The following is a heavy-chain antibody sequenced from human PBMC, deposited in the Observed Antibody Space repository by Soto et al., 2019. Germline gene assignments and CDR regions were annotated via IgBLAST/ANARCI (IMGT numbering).Heavy chain of an antibody. V-gene: IGHV4-31*03. CDR2: IYYSGNT. J-gene: IGHJ4*02. CDR1: GGSISSGGYY. D-gene: IGHD6-19*01. CDR3: ARGSSGWPYPYYFDY. Sequence: SETLSLTCTVSGGSISSGGYYWSWIRQHPGKGLEWIGYIYYSGNTYYNPSLKSRVTISVDTSKNQFSLKLSSVTAADTAVYYCARGSSGWPYPYYFDYWGQGTLVTVSS.